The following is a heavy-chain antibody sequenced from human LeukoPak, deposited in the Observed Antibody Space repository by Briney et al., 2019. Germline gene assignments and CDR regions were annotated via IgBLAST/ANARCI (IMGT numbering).Heavy chain of an antibody. CDR3: AGGPVTTFY. J-gene: IGHJ4*02. V-gene: IGHV4-4*07. D-gene: IGHD4-17*01. CDR1: GDSISSHY. Sequence: PSETLSLTCTASGDSISSHYWSWIRQPAGKGLEWVGRIHTSGSTDYNPSLKSRVTMSVDTSKNQFSLKVSSVTAADTAVYYCAGGPVTTFYWGQGTLVTVSS. CDR2: IHTSGST.